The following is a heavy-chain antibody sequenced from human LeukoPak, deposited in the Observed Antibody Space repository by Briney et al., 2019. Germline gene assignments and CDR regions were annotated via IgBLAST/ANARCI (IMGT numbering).Heavy chain of an antibody. V-gene: IGHV1-8*01. J-gene: IGHJ4*02. CDR3: ARGGYRTGGSGSY. D-gene: IGHD1-26*01. CDR2: MNPNSGNT. Sequence: ASVKVSCKASGYTFTSYDINWVRQATGQGLEWMGWMNPNSGNTGYAQKFQGRVTMTRNTSISTAYMELGSLRSEDAAVYDCARGGYRTGGSGSYWGQGTLVTVSS. CDR1: GYTFTSYD.